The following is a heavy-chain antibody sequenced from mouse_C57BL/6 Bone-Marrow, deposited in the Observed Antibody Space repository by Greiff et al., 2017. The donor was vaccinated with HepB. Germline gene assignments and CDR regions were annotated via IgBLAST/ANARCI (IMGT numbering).Heavy chain of an antibody. J-gene: IGHJ2*01. Sequence: EVQLQQPGAELVRPGASVKLSCTASGFNIKDDYMHWVKQRPEQGLEWIGWIVPENGDTEYASKFQGKATITADTSSNTAYLQLSSLTSEDTAVYYCTNVITTVVRGQGTTLTVSS. CDR1: GFNIKDDY. CDR3: TNVITTVV. D-gene: IGHD1-1*01. V-gene: IGHV14-4*01. CDR2: IVPENGDT.